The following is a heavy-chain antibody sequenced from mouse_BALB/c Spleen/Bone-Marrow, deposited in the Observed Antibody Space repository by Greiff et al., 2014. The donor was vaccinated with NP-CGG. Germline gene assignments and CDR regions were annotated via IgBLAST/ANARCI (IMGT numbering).Heavy chain of an antibody. CDR3: AREAGTTARFAY. CDR1: GYSITSGYG. J-gene: IGHJ3*01. V-gene: IGHV3-1*02. D-gene: IGHD1-2*01. CDR2: IHYSGST. Sequence: EVMLVESGPDLVKPSQSLSLTCTVTGYSITSGYGWHWIRQFPGNKLEWMGYIHYSGSTNYNPSLKSRISITRDTSKNQFFLQLNSVTTEDTATYYCAREAGTTARFAYWGQGTLVTVSA.